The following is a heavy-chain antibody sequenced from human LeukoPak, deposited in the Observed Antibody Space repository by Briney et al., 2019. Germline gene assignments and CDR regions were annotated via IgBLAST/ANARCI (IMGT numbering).Heavy chain of an antibody. Sequence: GGPLRLSCAASGFTFSSYAMHWVRQAPGKGLEWVAVISYDGSNKYYDDSVKGQFTISKDNSKNTLYLQMNSLRAEDTAVYYCARARPSMWIDYWGQGTLVTVSS. CDR3: ARARPSMWIDY. V-gene: IGHV3-30*04. CDR1: GFTFSSYA. D-gene: IGHD5-12*01. J-gene: IGHJ4*02. CDR2: ISYDGSNK.